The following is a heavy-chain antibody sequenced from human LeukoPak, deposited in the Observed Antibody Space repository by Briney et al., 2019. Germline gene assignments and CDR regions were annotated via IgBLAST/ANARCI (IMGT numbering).Heavy chain of an antibody. CDR2: ISSSSSTI. D-gene: IGHD3-16*01. CDR1: GFTFRSYG. J-gene: IGHJ3*02. V-gene: IGHV3-48*01. CDR3: ARDYSALDYDYVWGSYRAAFDI. Sequence: HPGGSLRLSCAASGFTFRSYGMSWVRQAPGKGLEWVSYISSSSSTIYYADSVKGRFTISRDNAKNSLYLQMNSLRAEDTAVYYCARDYSALDYDYVWGSYRAAFDIWGQGTMVTVSS.